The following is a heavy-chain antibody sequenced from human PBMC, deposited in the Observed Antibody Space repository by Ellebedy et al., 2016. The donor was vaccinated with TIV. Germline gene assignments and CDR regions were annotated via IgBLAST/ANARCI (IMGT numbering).Heavy chain of an antibody. V-gene: IGHV4-59*01. CDR2: IHYSGRT. J-gene: IGHJ4*02. D-gene: IGHD2-21*02. CDR1: DDSISTYY. CDR3: ARESYCGGDCYVLDK. Sequence: MPSETLSLTCTVSDDSISTYYWTWIRQAPGRGLEWIGYIHYSGRTNYSPSLKSRVTMSVDTSKNQFSLKVNSVTAADTAVYYCARESYCGGDCYVLDKWGQGTLVTVSS.